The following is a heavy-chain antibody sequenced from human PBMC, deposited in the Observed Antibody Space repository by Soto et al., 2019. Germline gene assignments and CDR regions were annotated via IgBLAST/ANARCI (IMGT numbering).Heavy chain of an antibody. J-gene: IGHJ4*02. CDR1: GGSFSGYY. D-gene: IGHD3-16*01. V-gene: IGHV4-34*01. Sequence: PSETLSLTCAVYGGSFSGYYWSWIRQPPGKGLEWIGEINHSGSTNYNPSLKSRVTISVDTSKNQFSPKLSSVTAADTAVYYCAREEERFGVSGIDYWGQGTLATVSS. CDR2: INHSGST. CDR3: AREEERFGVSGIDY.